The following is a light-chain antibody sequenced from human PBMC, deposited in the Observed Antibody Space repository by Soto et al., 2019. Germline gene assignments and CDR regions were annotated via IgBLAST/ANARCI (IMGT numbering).Light chain of an antibody. V-gene: IGKV3-11*01. Sequence: EIVLTQSPATLSVSPGERATLSCRASHSAASAVAWYQQKPGQAPRLLIYDASTRATGIPARFSGSGSATEFTLTISSVEPEDFAVYYCQQRVDWLTFGGGTKLEIK. CDR1: HSAASA. CDR2: DAS. CDR3: QQRVDWLT. J-gene: IGKJ4*01.